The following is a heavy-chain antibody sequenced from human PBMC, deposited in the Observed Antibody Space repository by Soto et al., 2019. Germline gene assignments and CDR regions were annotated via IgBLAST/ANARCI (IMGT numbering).Heavy chain of an antibody. J-gene: IGHJ6*02. CDR2: IYYSGST. V-gene: IGHV4-59*01. CDR3: ARAYGGFDNGLAV. D-gene: IGHD5-12*01. Sequence: NPSETLSLACTVSVDSIRSYYWTWIRQPPGKGLELIGYIYYSGSTRYNPSLKSRVTISVDMSKNQFSLKLSSVIAADTAVYYCARAYGGFDNGLAVWGQGTAVTVSS. CDR1: VDSIRSYY.